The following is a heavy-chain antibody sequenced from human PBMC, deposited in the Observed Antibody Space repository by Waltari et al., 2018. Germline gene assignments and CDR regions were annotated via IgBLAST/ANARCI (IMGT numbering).Heavy chain of an antibody. Sequence: QVQLQESGPGLVKPSETLSLTCTVSGGSISSYYWSWIRQPPGKGLEWIGYIYYSGSTNYNPSLKSRVTISVDTSKNQFSLKLSSVTAADTAVYYCARTYSSRKFDYWGQGTLVTVSS. J-gene: IGHJ4*02. D-gene: IGHD6-13*01. CDR3: ARTYSSRKFDY. CDR1: GGSISSYY. CDR2: IYYSGST. V-gene: IGHV4-59*01.